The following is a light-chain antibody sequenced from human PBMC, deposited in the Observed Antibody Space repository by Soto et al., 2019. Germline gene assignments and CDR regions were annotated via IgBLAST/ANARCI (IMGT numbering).Light chain of an antibody. V-gene: IGKV3-11*01. CDR2: GAS. J-gene: IGKJ1*01. CDR1: QSVGSY. CDR3: QQGSNWPRT. Sequence: EIVLTLSPVTLSLSPGERATLSCRASQSVGSYLAWFQQKPGQAPRLLIYGASTRATGIPARFSGSGSGTEFTLTISSLEPEDFAVFYCQQGSNWPRTFGQGTRVEIK.